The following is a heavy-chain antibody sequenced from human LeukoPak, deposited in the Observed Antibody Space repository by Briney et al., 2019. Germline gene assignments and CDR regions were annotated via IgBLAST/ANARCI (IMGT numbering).Heavy chain of an antibody. CDR2: ISSSGSYT. V-gene: IGHV3-21*01. CDR1: GFTFSSYS. CDR3: AGRDGYSFDY. J-gene: IGHJ4*02. D-gene: IGHD5-24*01. Sequence: GGSLRLSCAASGFTFSSYSMNWVRQAPGRGLEWVSSISSSGSYTYYADSVKGRFTISRDNAKNSLYLQMNSLRAEDTAVYYCAGRDGYSFDYWGQGTLVTVSS.